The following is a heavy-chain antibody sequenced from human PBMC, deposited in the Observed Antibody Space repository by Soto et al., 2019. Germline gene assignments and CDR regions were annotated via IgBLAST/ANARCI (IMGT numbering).Heavy chain of an antibody. CDR1: GGSISSSSYY. V-gene: IGHV4-39*01. CDR2: IYYSGST. D-gene: IGHD3-3*01. Sequence: KASETLSLTCTVSGGSISSSSYYWGWIRQPPGKGLEWIGSIYYSGSTYYNPSLKSRVTISVDTSKNQFSLKLSSVTAADTAVYYCARLRRITIFGVVTSAWFDPWGQGTLVTVSS. CDR3: ARLRRITIFGVVTSAWFDP. J-gene: IGHJ5*02.